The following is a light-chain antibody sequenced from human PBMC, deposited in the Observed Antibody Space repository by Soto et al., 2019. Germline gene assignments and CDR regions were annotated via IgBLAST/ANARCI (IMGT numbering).Light chain of an antibody. CDR2: DAS. Sequence: DSQLTQSPSTLSASVGDRVTITCRASQRIDRYLAWYQQKPGKAPKLLVYDASTLEGGVPSRFSGSGSATEFILTISSLQPDDFATYYCQQYKDDAWTFGQGTKV. CDR3: QQYKDDAWT. J-gene: IGKJ1*01. V-gene: IGKV1-5*01. CDR1: QRIDRY.